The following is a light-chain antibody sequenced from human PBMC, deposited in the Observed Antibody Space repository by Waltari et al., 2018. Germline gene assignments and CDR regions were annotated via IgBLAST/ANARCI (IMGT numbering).Light chain of an antibody. J-gene: IGLJ2*01. CDR3: ISYTTSDTMI. CDR1: GSHAGAYNY. Sequence: QSALTQPASVSGSPGQSITISCTGTGSHAGAYNYVSWYQQHPGKVPKLIIYDVSHRPSGVSFRFSGSKSDNTASLTISGLQAEDEADYYCISYTTSDTMIFGGGTKLTVL. V-gene: IGLV2-14*03. CDR2: DVS.